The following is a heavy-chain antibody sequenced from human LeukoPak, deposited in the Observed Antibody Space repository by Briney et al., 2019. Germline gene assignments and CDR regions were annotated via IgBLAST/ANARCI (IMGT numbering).Heavy chain of an antibody. CDR2: IKKKTNRYTT. D-gene: IGHD3-3*01. CDR3: TRSFGVAGKDYFDY. Sequence: GGSLRLSCAASGFIFSDHYIDWVRQAPGKGLEWVGRIKKKTNRYTTEYAASVKGRFTISRDDSKNSLSLLMNSLRTEDTAVYYCTRSFGVAGKDYFDYWGQGTLVTVSS. V-gene: IGHV3-72*01. J-gene: IGHJ4*02. CDR1: GFIFSDHY.